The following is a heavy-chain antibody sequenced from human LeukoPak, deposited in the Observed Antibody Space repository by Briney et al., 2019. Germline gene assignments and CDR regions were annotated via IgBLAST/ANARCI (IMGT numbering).Heavy chain of an antibody. V-gene: IGHV3-23*01. CDR1: GFAFSNYA. J-gene: IGHJ4*02. CDR3: AKDQYCTSTSCYVGY. CDR2: INVSGGST. Sequence: GGSLRLSCAASGFAFSNYAMSWVRQAPGKGLEWVSGINVSGGSTFYADSVRGRFTISRDNSKNTLYLQMNSLRAEDTAVYYCAKDQYCTSTSCYVGYWGQGTLVTVSS. D-gene: IGHD2-2*01.